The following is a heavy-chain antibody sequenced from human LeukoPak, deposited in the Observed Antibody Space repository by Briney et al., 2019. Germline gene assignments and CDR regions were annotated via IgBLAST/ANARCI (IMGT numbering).Heavy chain of an antibody. CDR2: INHSGST. J-gene: IGHJ5*02. Sequence: PSETLSLTCAVYGGSLSGYYWSWIRQPPGKGLEWIGEINHSGSTNYNPSLKSRVTISVDTSKNQFSLKLSSVTAAATAVYYCATTGIAAAGNHHWGQGTLVTVSS. CDR3: ATTGIAAAGNHH. D-gene: IGHD6-13*01. V-gene: IGHV4-34*01. CDR1: GGSLSGYY.